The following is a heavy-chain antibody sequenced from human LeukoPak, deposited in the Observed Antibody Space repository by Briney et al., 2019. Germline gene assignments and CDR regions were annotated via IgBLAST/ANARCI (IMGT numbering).Heavy chain of an antibody. CDR2: INPNSGGT. Sequence: ASVKVSCKASGYTFTGYYMHWVRQAPGQGLEWMGWINPNSGGTNYAQKFQGRVTMTRDTSISTAYMELSRLRSDDTAVYYCARGWGRITMVRGVIVGYWGQGTLVTVSS. V-gene: IGHV1-2*02. CDR1: GYTFTGYY. D-gene: IGHD3-10*01. CDR3: ARGWGRITMVRGVIVGY. J-gene: IGHJ4*02.